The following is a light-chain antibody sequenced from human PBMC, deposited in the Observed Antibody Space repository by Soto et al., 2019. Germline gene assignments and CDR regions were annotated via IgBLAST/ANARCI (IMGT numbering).Light chain of an antibody. V-gene: IGLV2-8*01. Sequence: QSALTQPPSASGSPGQSVTISCTGSSSDIGGYDFVSRYQQHPGKVPKLLIYEVTKRPSGVPDRFSGSKSGNTASLTVSGLQADDEADYYCCSHAGSKNYYLFGPGTKLTVL. CDR1: SSDIGGYDF. CDR2: EVT. CDR3: CSHAGSKNYYL. J-gene: IGLJ1*01.